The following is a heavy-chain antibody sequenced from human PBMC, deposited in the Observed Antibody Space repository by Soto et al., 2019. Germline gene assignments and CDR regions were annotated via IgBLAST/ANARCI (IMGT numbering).Heavy chain of an antibody. CDR1: RFTFSNYW. Sequence: GGALRLSCAASRFTFSNYWMHWVRQAPGKGPVWVSRISSDGTSTTYAGSVKGRFTISRDNAKNTLYLQLNSLRAEDTAVYYCARVPNCDSSSCYSYFDFWGQGALVTVS. D-gene: IGHD2-2*01. V-gene: IGHV3-74*01. CDR3: ARVPNCDSSSCYSYFDF. CDR2: ISSDGTST. J-gene: IGHJ4*02.